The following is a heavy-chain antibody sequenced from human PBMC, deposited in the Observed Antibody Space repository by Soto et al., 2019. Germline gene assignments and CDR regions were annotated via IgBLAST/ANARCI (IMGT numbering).Heavy chain of an antibody. D-gene: IGHD3-22*01. CDR2: INHSGST. Sequence: SETLSLTCAVYGGSFSGYYWSWIRQPPGKGLEWIGEINHSGSTNYNPSLKSRVTISVDTSKNQFSLKLSSVTAADTAVYYCARERSGYYDSSGYHYFDYWGQGILVTVSS. CDR3: ARERSGYYDSSGYHYFDY. V-gene: IGHV4-34*01. CDR1: GGSFSGYY. J-gene: IGHJ4*02.